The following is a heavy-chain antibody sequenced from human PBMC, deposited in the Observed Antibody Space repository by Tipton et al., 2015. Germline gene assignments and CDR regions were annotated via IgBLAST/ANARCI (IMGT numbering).Heavy chain of an antibody. CDR2: VRSKAKGYAT. CDR1: GFTLSSSG. Sequence: SLRLSCAVSGFTLSSSGMHWVRQASGRGLEWVGRVRSKAKGYATAYAASVKGRFTVSRDDSKNTAYLQMNSLKTEDTAVYYCSGDSSSSVDYFDSWGQGTLVTVSS. V-gene: IGHV3-73*01. J-gene: IGHJ4*02. D-gene: IGHD6-6*01. CDR3: SGDSSSSVDYFDS.